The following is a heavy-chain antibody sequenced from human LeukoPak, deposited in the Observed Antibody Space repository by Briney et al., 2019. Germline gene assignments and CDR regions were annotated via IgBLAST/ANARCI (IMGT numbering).Heavy chain of an antibody. CDR2: IYSGGST. J-gene: IGHJ4*02. V-gene: IGHV3-53*01. CDR3: ARHSVNQQWLVRGDYFDY. D-gene: IGHD6-19*01. CDR1: GFTVSSNY. Sequence: GGSLRLSCAASGFTVSSNYMSWVRQAPGKGLEWVSVIYSGGSTYYADSVKGRFTISRDNSKNTLYLQMNSLRAEDTAVYYCARHSVNQQWLVRGDYFDYWGQGTLVTVSS.